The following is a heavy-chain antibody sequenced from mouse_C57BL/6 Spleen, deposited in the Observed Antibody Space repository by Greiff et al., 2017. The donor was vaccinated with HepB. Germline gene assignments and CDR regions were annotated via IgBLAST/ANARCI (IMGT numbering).Heavy chain of an antibody. V-gene: IGHV1-4*01. CDR3: ARSYEGYYAMDY. Sequence: VQLQQSGAELARPGASVKMSCKASGYTFTSYTMHWVKQRPGQGLEWIGYINPSSGYTKYNQKFKDKATLTADKSSSTAYMKLRSLTSEDSAVYYCARSYEGYYAMDYWGQGTSVTVSS. CDR2: INPSSGYT. J-gene: IGHJ4*01. CDR1: GYTFTSYT. D-gene: IGHD2-12*01.